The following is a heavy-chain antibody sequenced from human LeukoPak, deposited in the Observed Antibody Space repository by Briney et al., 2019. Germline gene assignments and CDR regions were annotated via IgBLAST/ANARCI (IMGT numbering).Heavy chain of an antibody. Sequence: ASVKVSCKASGYTFTSYAMHWVRQAPGQRLEWMGWINAGNGNTKYSQKFQGRVTIIRDTSASTAYMELSSLRSEDTAVYYCARDRSPYPLIAEGSYDYWGQGTLVTVSS. D-gene: IGHD6-13*01. CDR3: ARDRSPYPLIAEGSYDY. J-gene: IGHJ4*02. CDR2: INAGNGNT. CDR1: GYTFTSYA. V-gene: IGHV1-3*01.